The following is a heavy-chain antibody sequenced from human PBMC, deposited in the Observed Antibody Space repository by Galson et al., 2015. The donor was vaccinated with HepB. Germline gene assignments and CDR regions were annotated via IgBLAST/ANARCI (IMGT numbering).Heavy chain of an antibody. CDR2: IYTSGST. Sequence: SETLSLTCTVSGGSISSYYWSWIRQPAGKGLEWIGRIYTSGSTNYNPSLKSRVTMSVDTSKNQFSLKLSSVTAADTAVYYCARDLYPEVVPAAIIGHWFDPWGQGTLVTVSS. D-gene: IGHD2-2*02. CDR1: GGSISSYY. CDR3: ARDLYPEVVPAAIIGHWFDP. J-gene: IGHJ5*02. V-gene: IGHV4-4*07.